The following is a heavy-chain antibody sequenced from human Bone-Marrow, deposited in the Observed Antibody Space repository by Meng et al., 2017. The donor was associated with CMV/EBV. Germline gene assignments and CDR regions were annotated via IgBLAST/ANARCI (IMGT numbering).Heavy chain of an antibody. J-gene: IGHJ3*02. CDR2: VSGNGGRT. CDR3: ARSGLSASYAFDI. Sequence: GESLKISCAASGFTFSDYDMNWVRQAPGKGLEWVSTVSGNGGRTDYADSVKGRFTISRDNSKNTLCLQMNSLRADDTAVYYCARSGLSASYAFDIWGQGTMVTVSS. V-gene: IGHV3-23*01. CDR1: GFTFSDYD. D-gene: IGHD6-25*01.